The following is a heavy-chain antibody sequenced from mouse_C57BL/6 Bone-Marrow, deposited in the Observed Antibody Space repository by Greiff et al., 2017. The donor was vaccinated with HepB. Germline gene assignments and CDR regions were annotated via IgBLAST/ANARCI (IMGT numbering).Heavy chain of an antibody. CDR2: ISNLAYSI. CDR1: GFTFSDYG. D-gene: IGHD2-3*01. Sequence: EVKLMESGGGLVQPGGSLKLSCAASGFTFSDYGMAWVRQAPRKGPEWVAFISNLAYSIYYADTVTGRFTISRENAKNTLYLEMSSLRSEDTAMYYCARGDGPFDYWGQGTTLTVSS. CDR3: ARGDGPFDY. V-gene: IGHV5-15*01. J-gene: IGHJ2*01.